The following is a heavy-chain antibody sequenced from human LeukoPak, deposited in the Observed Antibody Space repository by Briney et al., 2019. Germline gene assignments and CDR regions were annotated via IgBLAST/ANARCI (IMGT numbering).Heavy chain of an antibody. Sequence: GGSLRLSCGATGFAFSAYEMNWVRQAPGKGLEWVAYSSGSDTTIYYADSVKGRFVISRDNARSSLYLQMNSLRAEDTALYYCTTLGYHLDSWGQGTLVTVSS. CDR3: TTLGYHLDS. V-gene: IGHV3-48*03. CDR1: GFAFSAYE. CDR2: SSGSDTTI. J-gene: IGHJ4*02. D-gene: IGHD3-22*01.